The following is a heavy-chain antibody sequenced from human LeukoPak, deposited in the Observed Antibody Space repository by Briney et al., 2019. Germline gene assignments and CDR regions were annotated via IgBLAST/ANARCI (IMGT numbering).Heavy chain of an antibody. J-gene: IGHJ4*02. V-gene: IGHV3-11*01. CDR1: GFTFSDYY. CDR2: ISSSGSTI. Sequence: GGSLRLSCAASGFTFSDYYMSWIRQAPGTGLEWVSYISSSGSTIYYAESVKGRFTISRDNAKNSLYLQMNSLRAEDTAVYYCARAIVVVTATTYYFDYWGQGTLVTVSS. CDR3: ARAIVVVTATTYYFDY. D-gene: IGHD2-21*02.